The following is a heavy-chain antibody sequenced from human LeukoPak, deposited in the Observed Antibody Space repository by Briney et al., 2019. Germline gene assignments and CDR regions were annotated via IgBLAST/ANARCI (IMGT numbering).Heavy chain of an antibody. J-gene: IGHJ3*02. V-gene: IGHV4-59*08. CDR2: IYYSGST. D-gene: IGHD3-22*01. CDR3: ARNQTFYYDSSRYPHDAFDI. CDR1: GASIRNYY. Sequence: SETLSLTCTVSGASIRNYYWSWIRQSPGKGLEWIGYIYYSGSTNYNPSLESRVAMSVDTSKNQFSLRLSSVTAADTAVYYCARNQTFYYDSSRYPHDAFDIWGQGTMVTVSS.